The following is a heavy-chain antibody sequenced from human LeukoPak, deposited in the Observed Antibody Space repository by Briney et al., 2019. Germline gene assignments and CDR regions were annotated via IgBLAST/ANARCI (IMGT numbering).Heavy chain of an antibody. CDR1: GFTFSSYA. CDR2: ISGSGGNT. D-gene: IGHD1-26*01. J-gene: IGHJ6*02. V-gene: IGHV3-23*01. CDR3: ARDMGSGSYSKVYGMDV. Sequence: GGSLRLSCAASGFTFSSYAMSWVRQAPGKGLEWVSAISGSGGNTYYADSVEGRFTISRDNAKNSLYLQMNSLRAEDTAVYYCARDMGSGSYSKVYGMDVWGQGTTVTVSS.